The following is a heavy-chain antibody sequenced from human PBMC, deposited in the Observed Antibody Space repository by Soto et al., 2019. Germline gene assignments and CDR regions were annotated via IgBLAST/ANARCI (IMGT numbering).Heavy chain of an antibody. D-gene: IGHD2-15*01. J-gene: IGHJ6*03. V-gene: IGHV4-31*03. CDR1: GGSISSGGYY. Sequence: SETLSLTCTVSGGSISSGGYYWSWIRQHPGKGLEWIGYIYYSGSTYYNPSLKSRVTISVDTSKNQFSLKLSSVTAADTAVYYCARGVRVVVAATAVGYYYYYMDVWGKGTTVTVSS. CDR3: ARGVRVVVAATAVGYYYYYMDV. CDR2: IYYSGST.